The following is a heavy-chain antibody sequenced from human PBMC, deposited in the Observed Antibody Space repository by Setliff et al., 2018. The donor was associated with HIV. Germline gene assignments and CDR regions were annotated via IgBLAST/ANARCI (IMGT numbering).Heavy chain of an antibody. Sequence: SETLSLTCAVYGGSFSGYYWTWIRQPPGKGLEWIGEINHSGSTNYNPSLKSRVTISVDTSKNQFSLKLSSVTAADTAVYYCARRGYNYGYFDYWGQGTLVTAPQ. CDR1: GGSFSGYY. V-gene: IGHV4-34*01. D-gene: IGHD5-18*01. CDR3: ARRGYNYGYFDY. CDR2: INHSGST. J-gene: IGHJ4*02.